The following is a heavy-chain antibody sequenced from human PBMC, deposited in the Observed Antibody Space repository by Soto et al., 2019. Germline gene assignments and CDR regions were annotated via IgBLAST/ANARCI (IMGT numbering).Heavy chain of an antibody. CDR3: GRARTYCGGDCWYY. CDR1: GFAVSSNY. D-gene: IGHD2-21*02. V-gene: IGHV3-66*01. Sequence: GGSLRLSCATSGFAVSSNYMSWVRQSPGKGLEWVSVIYSGGSTYYADFVKGRFTISRDNSKNTLYLQMNSLRAEDTAVYYCGRARTYCGGDCWYYWGQGT. J-gene: IGHJ4*02. CDR2: IYSGGST.